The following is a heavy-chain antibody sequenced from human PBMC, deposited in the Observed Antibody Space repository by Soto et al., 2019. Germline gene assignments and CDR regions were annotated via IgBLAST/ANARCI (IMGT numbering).Heavy chain of an antibody. Sequence: SVKVSCKASGGTFSSYTISWVRQAPGQGLEWMGRIIPILGIANYAQKFQGRVTITADKSTSTAYMELSSLRSEDTAVYYCAREITDYYYYMDVWGKGTKVTVSS. J-gene: IGHJ6*03. CDR2: IIPILGIA. V-gene: IGHV1-69*04. CDR3: AREITDYYYYMDV. CDR1: GGTFSSYT.